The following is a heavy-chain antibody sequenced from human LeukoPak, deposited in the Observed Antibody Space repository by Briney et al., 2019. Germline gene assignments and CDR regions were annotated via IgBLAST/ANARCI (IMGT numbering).Heavy chain of an antibody. Sequence: SETLSLTCTVSGDSINSLDVWSWVRQPPGKGLEWIGEMYLSGTTHSNPSVKSRVTISIDKSKNQFFLNLSSVTAADTAVYYCAGLVGRYSSGLYYYYFDYWGQGTLVTVSS. CDR3: AGLVGRYSSGLYYYYFDY. CDR1: GDSINSLDV. V-gene: IGHV4-4*02. J-gene: IGHJ4*02. D-gene: IGHD3-22*01. CDR2: MYLSGTT.